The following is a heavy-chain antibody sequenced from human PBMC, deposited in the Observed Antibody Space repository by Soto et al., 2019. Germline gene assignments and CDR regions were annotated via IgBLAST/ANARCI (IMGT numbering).Heavy chain of an antibody. J-gene: IGHJ5*02. CDR3: ARGQRFSDWFDP. CDR1: GGAISSYY. CDR2: IYSSGST. D-gene: IGHD3-3*01. Sequence: SETLSLTCTVSGGAISSYYWTWIRQPAGKGLEWIGRIYSSGSTKYNPSLQSRVTMSLDTSKNQFSLRLTSVTAADTAVYYCARGQRFSDWFDPWGQGTLVTVS. V-gene: IGHV4-4*07.